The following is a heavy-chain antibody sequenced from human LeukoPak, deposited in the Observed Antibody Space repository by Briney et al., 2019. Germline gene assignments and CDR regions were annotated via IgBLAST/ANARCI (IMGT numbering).Heavy chain of an antibody. Sequence: SETLSLTCTVSGGSISSYYWSWIRQPPGKGLEWIGYIYYSGSTNYNPSLKSRVTISVDTSKNQFSLKLSSATAADTAVYYCARDLPYCCCCSCSTRGQGTLVTVSS. CDR3: ARDLPYCCCCSCST. CDR1: GGSISSYY. V-gene: IGHV4-59*01. D-gene: IGHD2-15*01. CDR2: IYYSGST. J-gene: IGHJ4*02.